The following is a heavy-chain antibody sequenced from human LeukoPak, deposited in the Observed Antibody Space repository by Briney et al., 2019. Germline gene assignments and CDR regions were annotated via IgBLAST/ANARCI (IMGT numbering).Heavy chain of an antibody. CDR3: ASHCSSTSCYPH. CDR2: IWYDGSNK. V-gene: IGHV3-33*01. Sequence: PGRSLRLSCAASGFISSSYGMHWVRQAPGKGLEWVAVIWYDGSNKYYADSVKGRFTISRDNSKNTLYLQMNSLRAEDTAVYYCASHCSSTSCYPHWGQGTLVTVSS. J-gene: IGHJ4*02. CDR1: GFISSSYG. D-gene: IGHD2-2*01.